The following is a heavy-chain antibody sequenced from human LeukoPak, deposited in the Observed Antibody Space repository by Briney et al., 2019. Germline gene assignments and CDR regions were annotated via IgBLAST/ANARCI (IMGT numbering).Heavy chain of an antibody. CDR3: ARPNDILTGPHLYYYYGMDV. J-gene: IGHJ6*02. Sequence: GGSLRLSCAASGFTFSSYAMHWVRQAPGKGLEWVAVISYDGSNKYYADSVKGRFTISRDNSKNTLYLQMNSLRAEDTAVYYCARPNDILTGPHLYYYYGMDVWGQGTTVTVSS. D-gene: IGHD3-9*01. CDR2: ISYDGSNK. V-gene: IGHV3-30-3*01. CDR1: GFTFSSYA.